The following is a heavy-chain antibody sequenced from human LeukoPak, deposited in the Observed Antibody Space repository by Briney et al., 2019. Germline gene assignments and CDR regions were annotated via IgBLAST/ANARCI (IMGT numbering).Heavy chain of an antibody. J-gene: IGHJ3*02. CDR1: GYTFSGYY. V-gene: IGHV1-2*02. D-gene: IGHD3-22*01. CDR3: ARDPYDSSGYYYAPSDAFDI. Sequence: ASVKVSCKASGYTFSGYYMHWVRQDPGQGLEWMGWINPNSGGTNYAQKFQGRVTMTRDTSSSTAYMELSRLRSDDTAVYYCARDPYDSSGYYYAPSDAFDIWGQGAMVTVSS. CDR2: INPNSGGT.